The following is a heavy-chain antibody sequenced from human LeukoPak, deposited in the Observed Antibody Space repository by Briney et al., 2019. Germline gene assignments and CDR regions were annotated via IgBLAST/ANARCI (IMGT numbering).Heavy chain of an antibody. CDR3: AGGAGWSIDY. CDR1: GFTFSVYW. D-gene: IGHD2-15*01. Sequence: GGSLRLSCAASGFTFSVYWMNCVRQAPRKRLEWVAILKQDGSEILYVDSVKGRFTISRDNAKNSLYLQMNSLRAEDTAVYYCAGGAGWSIDYWGQGTLVTVSS. J-gene: IGHJ4*02. CDR2: LKQDGSEI. V-gene: IGHV3-7*01.